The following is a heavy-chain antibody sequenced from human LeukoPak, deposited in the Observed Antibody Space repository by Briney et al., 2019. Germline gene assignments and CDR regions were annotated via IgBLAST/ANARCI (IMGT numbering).Heavy chain of an antibody. V-gene: IGHV3-74*01. CDR2: INSDGRSI. Sequence: GVSLRLSCVVSGFTFSSYWMHWVRQAPGKGLVWGSRINSDGRSIRYADSVKSRFTTSRDNAKHTMYLQMNSLRAEDTAVYYCARVNDILTGYYLGGAFDPWGQGTLVTVSS. CDR3: ARVNDILTGYYLGGAFDP. D-gene: IGHD3-9*01. J-gene: IGHJ5*02. CDR1: GFTFSSYW.